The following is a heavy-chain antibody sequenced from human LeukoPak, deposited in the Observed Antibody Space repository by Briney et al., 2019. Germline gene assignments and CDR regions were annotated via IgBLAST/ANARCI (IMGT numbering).Heavy chain of an antibody. J-gene: IGHJ6*02. CDR1: GDSISSGSYW. D-gene: IGHD6-6*01. V-gene: IGHV4-31*03. CDR3: ARGHSTSSPYFCNGMDV. Sequence: SETLSLTCTVAGDSISSGSYWWTWIRQDPVKGLEWIGYIYYSGNTYYNPSLRSRVNISVDTSKNQFSLNLNSVTAADTAVYFCARGHSTSSPYFCNGMDVWGQGTTVTVSS. CDR2: IYYSGNT.